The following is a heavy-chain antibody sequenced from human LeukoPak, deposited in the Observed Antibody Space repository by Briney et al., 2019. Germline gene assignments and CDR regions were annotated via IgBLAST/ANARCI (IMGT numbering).Heavy chain of an antibody. V-gene: IGHV4-34*01. Sequence: SETLSLTCAVYGGSVSGYYWSWIRQPPGKGLEWSGEINHSGSTNYNPSLKSRVTISVDTSKNQFSLKLSSVTAADTAVYYCAREGWGSSDHSYYYYMDVWGKGTTVTVSS. CDR1: GGSVSGYY. CDR2: INHSGST. CDR3: AREGWGSSDHSYYYYMDV. J-gene: IGHJ6*03. D-gene: IGHD6-13*01.